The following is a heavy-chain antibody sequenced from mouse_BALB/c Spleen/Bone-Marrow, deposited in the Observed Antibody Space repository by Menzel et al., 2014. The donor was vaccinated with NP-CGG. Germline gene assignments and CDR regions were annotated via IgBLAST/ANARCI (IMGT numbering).Heavy chain of an antibody. J-gene: IGHJ3*01. CDR2: INPSTGYT. D-gene: IGHD2-3*01. V-gene: IGHV1-7*01. CDR3: ARYDGYEAY. Sequence: VQLQQSGAELAKPGASVKMSCKASGHPFTSYWMHWVKQRPGQGLEWIGNINPSTGYTEYNQKFKDKATLTADKSSSTAYMKLSRLTSEDSAVYYCARYDGYEAYWGQGTLVPVSA. CDR1: GHPFTSYW.